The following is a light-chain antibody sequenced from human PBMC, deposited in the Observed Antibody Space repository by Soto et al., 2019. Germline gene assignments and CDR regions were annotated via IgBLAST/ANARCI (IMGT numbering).Light chain of an antibody. V-gene: IGKV1D-12*01. CDR1: QGIYSR. J-gene: IGKJ4*01. CDR2: ATS. CDR3: QQTDDFPLT. Sequence: DIQMTQSPSSVSASVGDTVTMTCLASQGIYSRLAWYQQKPGKAPELLIYATSTLQNGVPSRFSGSGFGTDFTLSISSLQPEDSASYFCQQTDDFPLTFGGGTKVDIK.